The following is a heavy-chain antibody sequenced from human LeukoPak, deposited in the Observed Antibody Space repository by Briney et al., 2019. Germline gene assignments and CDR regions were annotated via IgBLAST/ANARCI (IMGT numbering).Heavy chain of an antibody. CDR1: GYTFISYG. V-gene: IGHV1-2*02. CDR3: ARDTGFPFFDF. CDR2: VNPNSGVT. Sequence: ASVKVSCKTSGYTFISYGISWVRQAPGQGLEWMGSVNPNSGVTDYAQKFQGRITMTRDTSISTAYVELNRLTSDDMAVYYCARDTGFPFFDFWGHGALVTVSS. J-gene: IGHJ4*01.